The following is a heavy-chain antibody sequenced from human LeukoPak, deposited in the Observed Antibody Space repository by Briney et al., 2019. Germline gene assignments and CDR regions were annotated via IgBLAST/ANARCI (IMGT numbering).Heavy chain of an antibody. CDR1: GVSISSSSFY. D-gene: IGHD2-21*02. CDR2: IYYSGRT. Sequence: PSKPLSLTCTVSGVSISSSSFYWGSIRQPPGTGLGWIGSIYYSGRTYYNPSLKSRVTISVDTSKNQCSLKLSSVTASDTALYYGARLEVTTKSFDYWGQGTLVTVSS. CDR3: ARLEVTTKSFDY. J-gene: IGHJ4*02. V-gene: IGHV4-39*01.